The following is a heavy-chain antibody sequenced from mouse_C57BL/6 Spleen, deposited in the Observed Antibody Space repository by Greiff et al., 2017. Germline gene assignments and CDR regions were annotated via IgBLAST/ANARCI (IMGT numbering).Heavy chain of an antibody. CDR1: GYAFTNYL. D-gene: IGHD3-1*01. CDR2: INPGSGGT. V-gene: IGHV1-54*01. Sequence: QVQLQQSGAELVRPGTSVKVSCKASGYAFTNYLIEWVKQRPGQGLEWIGVINPGSGGTNYNEKFKGKATLTADKSSSTAYMRLSSLTSEDSAVYFCARTDGLRYWYFDVWGTGTTVTVSS. J-gene: IGHJ1*03. CDR3: ARTDGLRYWYFDV.